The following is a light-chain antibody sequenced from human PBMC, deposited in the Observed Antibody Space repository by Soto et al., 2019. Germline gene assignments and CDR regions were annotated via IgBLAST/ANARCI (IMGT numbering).Light chain of an antibody. V-gene: IGLV2-14*01. J-gene: IGLJ3*02. CDR1: SRDVGDDKY. CDR3: GSFTTSRIWV. Sequence: QSALTQPASVSGSPGQSITVSCTGSSRDVGDDKYVSWYQQQPGKGPNLLIYGVNSRPSGISNRFSGSKSGNTASLTISGLQVEDEAEYFCGSFTTSRIWVFGGGTKVTVL. CDR2: GVN.